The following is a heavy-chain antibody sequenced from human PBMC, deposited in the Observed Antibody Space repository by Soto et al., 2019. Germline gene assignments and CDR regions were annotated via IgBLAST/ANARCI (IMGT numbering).Heavy chain of an antibody. CDR1: GFTFSDHY. CDR3: TSHVVVNLINGFDI. D-gene: IGHD2-21*01. V-gene: IGHV3-72*01. CDR2: TRNKANSYTT. J-gene: IGHJ3*02. Sequence: EVQLVESGGGLVQPGGSLRLSCAASGFTFSDHYMDWVRQAPGKGLEWVGRTRNKANSYTTEYAASVRGRFTISRDDSKNLLYLQMNSLETEDTAVYYCTSHVVVNLINGFDIWGQGTMVTVSS.